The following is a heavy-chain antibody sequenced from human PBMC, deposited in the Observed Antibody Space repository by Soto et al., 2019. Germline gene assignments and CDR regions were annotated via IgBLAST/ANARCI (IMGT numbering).Heavy chain of an antibody. CDR1: EFTFSTYS. CDR3: ARDSCRNTSCAANY. J-gene: IGHJ4*02. CDR2: ISSTGSNI. V-gene: IGHV3-48*02. D-gene: IGHD2-2*01. Sequence: VGSLRLSCAASEFTFSTYSMNWVRQAPGKGLEWISYISSTGSNIYYADSVKGRFTISRDNARNSLYLQMNSLRDEDTAVYYCARDSCRNTSCAANYWGQGTLVTVSS.